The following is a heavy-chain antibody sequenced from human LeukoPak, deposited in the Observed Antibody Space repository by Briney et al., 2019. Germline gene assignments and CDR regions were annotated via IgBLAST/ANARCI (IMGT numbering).Heavy chain of an antibody. CDR1: GFTFSSYG. CDR2: ISYDGCNK. D-gene: IGHD5-18*01. CDR3: AKDMWRVDTAYYFDY. V-gene: IGHV3-30*18. J-gene: IGHJ4*02. Sequence: GGSLRLSCAASGFTFSSYGMHWVRQAPGKGLEWVAVISYDGCNKYYADSVKGRFTISRDNSKNTLYLQMNSLRAEDTAVYYCAKDMWRVDTAYYFDYWGQGTLVTVSS.